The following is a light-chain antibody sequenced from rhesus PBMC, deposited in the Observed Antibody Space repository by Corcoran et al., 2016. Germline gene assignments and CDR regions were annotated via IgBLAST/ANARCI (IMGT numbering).Light chain of an antibody. J-gene: IGLJ1*01. CDR1: SSVIGTYNY. Sequence: QAALTQPRSVSGSPGQSVTISCTGTSSVIGTYNYVSWYQQHPGTAPKLMIFEVTKRPSGVSDRFSGSKSGNTASLTISGLQAEDEYDYYCSSYAGSNTCIFGLGTRITVL. CDR2: EVT. CDR3: SSYAGSNTCI. V-gene: IGLV2-32*02.